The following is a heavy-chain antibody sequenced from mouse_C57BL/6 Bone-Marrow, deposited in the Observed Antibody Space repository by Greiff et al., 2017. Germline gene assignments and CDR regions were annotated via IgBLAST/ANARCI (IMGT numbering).Heavy chain of an antibody. Sequence: EVQGVESGGGLVKPGGSLKLSCAASGFTFSSYAMSWVRQTPEKRLEWVATISDGGSYTNYPDNVKGRFTIYRDNAKNNLYLQMSHLKSEDTAMYYCAREDDYDEGLAYWGQGTLVTVSA. CDR1: GFTFSSYA. CDR2: ISDGGSYT. J-gene: IGHJ3*01. V-gene: IGHV5-4*01. D-gene: IGHD2-4*01. CDR3: AREDDYDEGLAY.